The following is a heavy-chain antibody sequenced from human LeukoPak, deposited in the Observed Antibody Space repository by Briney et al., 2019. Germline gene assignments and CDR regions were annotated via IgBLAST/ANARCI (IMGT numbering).Heavy chain of an antibody. CDR3: ATLWYYGMDV. V-gene: IGHV3-53*01. Sequence: GGSLRLSCAASGFTVSSNYMSWVRQAPGKGLEWVSVIYSGGSTHYEDSVKGRFTISRDNSKNTLYLQMNSLRAEDTAVYYCATLWYYGMDVWGQGTTVTDSS. D-gene: IGHD3-10*01. CDR2: IYSGGST. J-gene: IGHJ6*02. CDR1: GFTVSSNY.